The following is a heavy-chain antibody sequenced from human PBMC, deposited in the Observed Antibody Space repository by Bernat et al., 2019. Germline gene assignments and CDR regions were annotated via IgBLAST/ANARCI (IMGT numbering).Heavy chain of an antibody. Sequence: QVQLVESGGGVVQPGRSLRLSCAASGFTFSSYAMHWVRQAPGKGLEWVAVISYDGSNKYYADSVKCRFTISRDNSKNTLYLQMNSLRAEDTAVYYCARGVVAATLDYWGQGTLVTVSS. CDR3: ARGVVAATLDY. V-gene: IGHV3-30-3*01. CDR1: GFTFSSYA. J-gene: IGHJ4*02. CDR2: ISYDGSNK. D-gene: IGHD2-15*01.